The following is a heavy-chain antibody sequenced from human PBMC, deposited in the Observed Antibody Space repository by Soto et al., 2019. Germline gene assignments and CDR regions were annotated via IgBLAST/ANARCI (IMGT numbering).Heavy chain of an antibody. Sequence: QVQLVQSGAEVKKPGSSVKVSCKASGGTFSSYAISWVRQAPGQGLEWMGGIIPIFGTANYAQKFQGRVTITAEESTSTAYRGVRGRGCEDTGVYFGAGLARGVRGGGDYWGQGTLVTVSS. CDR1: GGTFSSYA. V-gene: IGHV1-69*01. D-gene: IGHD3-16*01. CDR2: IIPIFGTA. J-gene: IGHJ4*02. CDR3: AGLARGVRGGGDY.